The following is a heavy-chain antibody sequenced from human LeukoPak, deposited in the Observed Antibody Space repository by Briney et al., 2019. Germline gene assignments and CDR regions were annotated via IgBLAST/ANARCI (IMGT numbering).Heavy chain of an antibody. CDR3: AKGCSSTSCPDGHYYGMDV. V-gene: IGHV3-9*01. Sequence: GRSLRLSCAASEFTFDDYAMHWVRQAPGKGLEWVSDISWNSGSLGYADSVKGRFTISRDNAKNSLYLEMNSLRTEDTALYYCAKGCSSTSCPDGHYYGMDVWGQGTTVIVSS. D-gene: IGHD2-2*01. J-gene: IGHJ6*02. CDR2: ISWNSGSL. CDR1: EFTFDDYA.